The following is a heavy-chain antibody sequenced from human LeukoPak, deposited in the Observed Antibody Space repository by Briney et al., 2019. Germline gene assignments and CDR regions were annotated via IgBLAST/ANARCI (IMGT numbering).Heavy chain of an antibody. CDR1: GYTFTGYY. V-gene: IGHV1-2*06. Sequence: ASVKVSCKASGYTFTGYYMHWVRQAPGQGLEWMGRISPNSGGTNYAQKFQGRVTMTRDTSISTAYMELSRLRSDDTAVYYCARGHDVDTAMVNFDYWGQGTLVTVSS. J-gene: IGHJ4*02. CDR2: ISPNSGGT. CDR3: ARGHDVDTAMVNFDY. D-gene: IGHD5-18*01.